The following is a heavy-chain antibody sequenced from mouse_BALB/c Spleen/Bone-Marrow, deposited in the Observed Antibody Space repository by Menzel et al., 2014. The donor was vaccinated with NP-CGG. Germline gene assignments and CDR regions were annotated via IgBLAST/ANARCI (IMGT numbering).Heavy chain of an antibody. CDR2: IDPSDSET. V-gene: IGHV1S126*01. D-gene: IGHD2-1*01. CDR3: ASPSDGNPFAY. J-gene: IGHJ3*01. Sequence: VKLMESGPQLVRPGASVKISCKASGYSFTSYWMHWVKQRPGQGLEWIGMIDPSDSETRLNQEFKDKATLTVDKSSSTAYMQLSSPTSEDSAVYYCASPSDGNPFAYWGQGTLVTVSA. CDR1: GYSFTSYW.